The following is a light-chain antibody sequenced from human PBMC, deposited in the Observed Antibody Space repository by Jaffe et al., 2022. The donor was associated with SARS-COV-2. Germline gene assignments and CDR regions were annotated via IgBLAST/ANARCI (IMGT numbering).Light chain of an antibody. CDR3: QQYYNTPWT. CDR1: QSVLYSPHNKHY. V-gene: IGKV4-1*01. CDR2: WAS. J-gene: IGKJ1*01. Sequence: DIVMTQSPDSLAVSLGERATINCKTSQSVLYSPHNKHYLAWYQQKPGQPPKLLIYWASTRDSGVPDRFSGSGSGTDFTLTISSLQAEDVAVYYCQQYYNTPWTFGHGTKVEIK.